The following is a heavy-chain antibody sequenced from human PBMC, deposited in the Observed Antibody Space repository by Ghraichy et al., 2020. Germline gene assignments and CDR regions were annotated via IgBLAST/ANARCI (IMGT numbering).Heavy chain of an antibody. D-gene: IGHD6-19*01. J-gene: IGHJ4*02. V-gene: IGHV3-23*01. CDR1: GLTFSSYA. Sequence: GESLNISCAASGLTFSSYAMSWVRQAPGKGLEWVSTISNSGGSTYYADSVKGRFTISRDNSKNTLYLQMNSLRAEDTAIYYCVKDLGYSSGSTDYWGQGTLVTVSS. CDR3: VKDLGYSSGSTDY. CDR2: ISNSGGST.